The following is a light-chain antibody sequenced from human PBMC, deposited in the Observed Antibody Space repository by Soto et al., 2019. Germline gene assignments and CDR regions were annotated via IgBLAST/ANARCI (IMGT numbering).Light chain of an antibody. CDR2: EVS. J-gene: IGLJ1*01. CDR1: SSDIGDYNY. Sequence: QSALTQPASVSGSPGQSITISCSGTSSDIGDYNYVSWHQQHPGKAPKLMIYEVSNRPSGVSDRFSGSKSGNTASLTISGLQAEDEADYYCSSYTSRSTYVFETGTKVTVL. V-gene: IGLV2-14*01. CDR3: SSYTSRSTYV.